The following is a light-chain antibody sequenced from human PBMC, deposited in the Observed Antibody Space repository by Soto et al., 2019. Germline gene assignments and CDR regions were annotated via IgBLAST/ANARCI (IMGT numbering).Light chain of an antibody. V-gene: IGKV3-20*01. CDR2: ETS. J-gene: IGKJ1*01. CDR3: QQYGNSPT. CDR1: QSVTSCY. Sequence: EIVLTQSPATLSLSPGESATLSCRASQSVTSCYFAWYQQKAGQAPRLIIYETSSRMTGVPDRFSGSGSGTDFTLTISRLEPEDFAVYFCQQYGNSPTFGQGTKVDIK.